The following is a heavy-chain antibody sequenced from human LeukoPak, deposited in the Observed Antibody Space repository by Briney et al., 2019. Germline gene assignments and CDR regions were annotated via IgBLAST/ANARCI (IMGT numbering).Heavy chain of an antibody. CDR1: GYTFTSYG. D-gene: IGHD2-15*01. CDR3: ASSSAGYCDY. J-gene: IGHJ4*02. Sequence: ASVKVSCKASGYTFTSYGISWVRQAPGQGLEWMGWISAYNGNTNYAQKPQGRVTMTTDTSTGTAYMELRSVRSDDTAGYYCASSSAGYCDYWGQGTLVTVSS. V-gene: IGHV1-18*01. CDR2: ISAYNGNT.